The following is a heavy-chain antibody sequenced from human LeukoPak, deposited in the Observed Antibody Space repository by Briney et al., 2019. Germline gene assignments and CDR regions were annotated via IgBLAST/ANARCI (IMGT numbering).Heavy chain of an antibody. J-gene: IGHJ6*02. V-gene: IGHV1-2*04. CDR2: INPNSGGT. D-gene: IGHD1-26*01. Sequence: GASVTVSCTASGYTFTGYYMHWVRQAPGQGLEWMGWINPNSGGTNYAQKFQGWVTMTRDTSISTAYMELSRMRSDDTAVYYCARVGSYYYGMDVWGQGTTVTVSS. CDR3: ARVGSYYYGMDV. CDR1: GYTFTGYY.